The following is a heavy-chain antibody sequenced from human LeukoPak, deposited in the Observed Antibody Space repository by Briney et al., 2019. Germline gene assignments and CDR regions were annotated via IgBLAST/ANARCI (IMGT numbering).Heavy chain of an antibody. J-gene: IGHJ4*02. Sequence: GGSLRLSCAASGFTFSSCGMHWVRQAPGKGLEWVAFIRYDGSNKYYADSVKGRFTISRDNSKNTLYLQMNSLRAEDTAVYYCAKDQDGDPYYFDYWGQGTLVTVSS. CDR2: IRYDGSNK. D-gene: IGHD4-17*01. V-gene: IGHV3-30*02. CDR1: GFTFSSCG. CDR3: AKDQDGDPYYFDY.